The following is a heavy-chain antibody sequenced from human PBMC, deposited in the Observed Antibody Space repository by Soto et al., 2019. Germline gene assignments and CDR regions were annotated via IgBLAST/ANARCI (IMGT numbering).Heavy chain of an antibody. D-gene: IGHD2-15*01. V-gene: IGHV1-2*02. J-gene: IGHJ6*02. Sequence: ASVKVSCKASGYNLGAYYTSWVGQAPGRGLEWVGVLDPITGGTDYEERLRDRVTMTRDTSINTAYMELRRLRSDDTAIYFCARGRDAASQFYSPHGMDVSAQGTTVTVSS. CDR3: ARGRDAASQFYSPHGMDV. CDR1: GYNLGAYY. CDR2: LDPITGGT.